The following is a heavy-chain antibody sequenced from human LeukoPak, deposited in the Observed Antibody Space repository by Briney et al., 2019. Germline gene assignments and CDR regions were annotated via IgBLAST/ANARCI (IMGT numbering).Heavy chain of an antibody. CDR3: ARDPGDYYGSGSSDAFDI. Sequence: TGGSLRLSCAASGFTFSSYAMSWVRQAPGKGLEWVSYIGPGSNTMYYADSVKGRFTISRDNAKNSLYLQMNSLRDEDTAVYYCARDPGDYYGSGSSDAFDIWGQGTMVTVSS. D-gene: IGHD3-10*01. V-gene: IGHV3-48*02. CDR1: GFTFSSYA. CDR2: IGPGSNTM. J-gene: IGHJ3*02.